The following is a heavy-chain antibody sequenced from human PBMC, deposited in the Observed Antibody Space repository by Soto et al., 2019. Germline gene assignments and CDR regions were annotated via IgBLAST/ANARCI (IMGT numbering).Heavy chain of an antibody. J-gene: IGHJ5*02. D-gene: IGHD3-10*01. V-gene: IGHV4-4*07. CDR3: ARGPGPGRGVPVDP. Sequence: QVQLQESGPGLVKPSETLSLTCTVSGGSISSYYWSWIRQPAGKGLEWIGRIYTSGSTNYYPSLKSRVTMSVDTYKNQFSLKLSSVTAADTAVYYCARGPGPGRGVPVDPWGQGTLVTVSS. CDR2: IYTSGST. CDR1: GGSISSYY.